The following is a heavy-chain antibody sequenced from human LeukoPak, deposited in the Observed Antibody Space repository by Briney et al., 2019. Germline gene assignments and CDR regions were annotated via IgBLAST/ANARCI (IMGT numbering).Heavy chain of an antibody. D-gene: IGHD1-7*01. CDR2: IYYSGST. Sequence: SETLSLICTVSGGSISSYYWSWIRQPPGKGLEWIGYIYYSGSTNYNPSLKSRVTISVDTSKNQFSLKLSSVTAADTAVYYCARTKEVRYNWNYGALYYFDYWGQGTLVTVSS. CDR1: GGSISSYY. V-gene: IGHV4-59*01. J-gene: IGHJ4*02. CDR3: ARTKEVRYNWNYGALYYFDY.